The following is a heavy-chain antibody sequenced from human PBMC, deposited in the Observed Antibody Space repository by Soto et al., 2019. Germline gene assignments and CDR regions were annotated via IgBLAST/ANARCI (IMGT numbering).Heavy chain of an antibody. J-gene: IGHJ4*02. Sequence: GGSLRLSCAASGFTFSSYGMHWVRQAPGKGLEWVAVIWYDGSNKYYADSVKGRFTISRDNSKNTLYLQMNSLRAEDTAVYYCARDTHYYDSSGYLPSDYWGKGTLVTVSS. V-gene: IGHV3-33*01. D-gene: IGHD3-22*01. CDR1: GFTFSSYG. CDR3: ARDTHYYDSSGYLPSDY. CDR2: IWYDGSNK.